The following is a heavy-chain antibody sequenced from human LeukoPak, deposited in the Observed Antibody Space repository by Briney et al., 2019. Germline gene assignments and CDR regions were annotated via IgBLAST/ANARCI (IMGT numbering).Heavy chain of an antibody. CDR3: ASPRATGYSYGYDY. CDR2: IIPILGIA. V-gene: IGHV1-69*04. CDR1: GYTFTSYG. D-gene: IGHD5-18*01. J-gene: IGHJ4*02. Sequence: ASVKVSCKASGYTFTSYGISWVRQAPGQGLEWMGRIIPILGIANYAQKFQGRVTITADKSTSTAYMELSSLRSEDTAVYYCASPRATGYSYGYDYWGQGTLVTVSS.